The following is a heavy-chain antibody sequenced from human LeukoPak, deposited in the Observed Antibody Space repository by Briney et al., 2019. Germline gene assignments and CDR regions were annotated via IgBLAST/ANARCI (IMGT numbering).Heavy chain of an antibody. CDR2: IYPGDSDT. CDR1: GYSFSSYW. D-gene: IGHD2-15*01. CDR3: ARHPPCSGGSCYFQGVAFDI. J-gene: IGHJ3*02. V-gene: IGHV5-51*01. Sequence: GESLKISXKGSGYSFSSYWIGWVRQRPGKGLEWMGIIYPGDSDTRYSPSFQGQVTISADKSISTAYLQWSSLKASDTAMYYCARHPPCSGGSCYFQGVAFDIWGQGTMVTVSS.